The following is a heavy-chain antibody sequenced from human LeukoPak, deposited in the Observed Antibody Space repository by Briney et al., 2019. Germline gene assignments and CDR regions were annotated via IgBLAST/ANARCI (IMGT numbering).Heavy chain of an antibody. D-gene: IGHD2-2*01. V-gene: IGHV4-34*01. Sequence: SEILSLTCDVYGGSFSNYYWSWIRQPPGKGLEWIGEINHSGSTNYNPSLKSRVTISVDTSNNQFSLKLSSVTAADTAVYYCARGWGRYCSSSSCSYYYYYGMDVWGQGTTVTVSS. J-gene: IGHJ6*02. CDR2: INHSGST. CDR1: GGSFSNYY. CDR3: ARGWGRYCSSSSCSYYYYYGMDV.